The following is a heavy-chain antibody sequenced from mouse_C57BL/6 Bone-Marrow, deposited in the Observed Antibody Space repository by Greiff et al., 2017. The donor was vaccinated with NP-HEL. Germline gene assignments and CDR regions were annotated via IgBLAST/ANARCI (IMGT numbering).Heavy chain of an antibody. CDR1: GYTFTSYG. CDR2: IYPRSDNT. V-gene: IGHV1-81*01. Sequence: VQLQQSGAELARPGASVKLSCKASGYTFTSYGISWVKQRTGQGLEWIGEIYPRSDNTYYNEKFKGKATLTADKSSSTAYMELRSLTSEDSAVYFCARWNWYFDVWGTGTTVTVSS. CDR3: ARWNWYFDV. J-gene: IGHJ1*03.